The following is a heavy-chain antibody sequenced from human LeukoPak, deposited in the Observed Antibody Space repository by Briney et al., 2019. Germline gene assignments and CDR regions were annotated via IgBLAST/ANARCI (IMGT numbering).Heavy chain of an antibody. V-gene: IGHV3-23*01. CDR3: AKSPGQLEFNWFDP. J-gene: IGHJ5*02. Sequence: GGSLRLSCAASGFAFSSYAMSWVRQAPGKGLEWVSGISGSGGGTYYADSVKGRFTISRDISKNTLYLQMNSLRADDTAVYYCAKSPGQLEFNWFDPWGQGTLVTVSS. CDR2: ISGSGGGT. CDR1: GFAFSSYA. D-gene: IGHD1-1*01.